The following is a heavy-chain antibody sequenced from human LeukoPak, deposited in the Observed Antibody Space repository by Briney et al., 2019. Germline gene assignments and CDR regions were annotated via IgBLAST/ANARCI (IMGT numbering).Heavy chain of an antibody. CDR3: ASRGRIAVAGPDDAFDI. CDR1: GYTFTGYY. CDR2: INPNSGGT. Sequence: ASVKVSCKASGYTFTGYYMHWVRQAPGQGLEWMGWINPNSGGTNYAQKFQGRVTMTRDTSISTPYMDLSRLRSDDTAVYYCASRGRIAVAGPDDAFDIWGQGTMVTVSS. D-gene: IGHD6-19*01. J-gene: IGHJ3*02. V-gene: IGHV1-2*02.